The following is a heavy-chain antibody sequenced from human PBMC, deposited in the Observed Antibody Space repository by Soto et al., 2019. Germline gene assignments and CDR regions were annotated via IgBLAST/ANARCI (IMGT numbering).Heavy chain of an antibody. V-gene: IGHV3-23*01. CDR3: AMPLPIFVLSAPFDY. CDR1: GFTFSSYA. Sequence: GSLRLSCAASGFTFSSYAMSWVRQAPGKGLEWVSAISGSGGSTYYADSVKGRFTISRDNSKNTLYLQMNSLRAEDTAVYYCAMPLPIFVLSAPFDYWGQGTLVTVSS. J-gene: IGHJ4*02. D-gene: IGHD3-10*02. CDR2: ISGSGGST.